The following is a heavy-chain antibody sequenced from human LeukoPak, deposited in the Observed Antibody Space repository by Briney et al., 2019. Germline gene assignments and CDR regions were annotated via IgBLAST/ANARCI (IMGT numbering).Heavy chain of an antibody. Sequence: GGALRLSCAASGFTFSGYWMTWVRQAPGKGLEWVANIKGDESKKYYVDSVKGRFTISRDNAKNSLYLQMNSLRAEDTAVYYCARDSNPRGGYDAFDFWGQGTLVTVSS. J-gene: IGHJ3*01. CDR2: IKGDESKK. CDR3: ARDSNPRGGYDAFDF. D-gene: IGHD3-10*01. V-gene: IGHV3-7*01. CDR1: GFTFSGYW.